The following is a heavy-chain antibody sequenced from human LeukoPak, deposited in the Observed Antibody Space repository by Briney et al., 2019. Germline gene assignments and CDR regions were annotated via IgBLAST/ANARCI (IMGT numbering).Heavy chain of an antibody. CDR3: ASVTTVTTKGHGAFDI. V-gene: IGHV1-69*13. J-gene: IGHJ3*02. CDR2: IIPIFGTA. D-gene: IGHD4-17*01. Sequence: SVKVSCKASGGTFSSYAISWVRQAPGQGLVWMGGIIPIFGTANYAQNFQDRVTITADESTSTAYMELSSLRSEDTAVYYCASVTTVTTKGHGAFDIWGQGTMVTVSS. CDR1: GGTFSSYA.